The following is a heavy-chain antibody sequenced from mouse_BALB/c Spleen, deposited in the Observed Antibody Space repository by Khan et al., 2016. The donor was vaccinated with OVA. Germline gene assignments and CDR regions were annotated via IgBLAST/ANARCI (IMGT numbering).Heavy chain of an antibody. CDR2: IWSGGST. Sequence: QVQLKESGPGLVQPSQSLSITYTVSGFSLTSYGVHWVRQPPGKGLEWLGVIWSGGSTDYNAAFISRLSISKDNSKSQVFFKMNSLQADDTAIYYCAIPPWFAYWGQGTLVTVSA. V-gene: IGHV2-4*02. CDR1: GFSLTSYG. J-gene: IGHJ3*01. CDR3: AIPPWFAY.